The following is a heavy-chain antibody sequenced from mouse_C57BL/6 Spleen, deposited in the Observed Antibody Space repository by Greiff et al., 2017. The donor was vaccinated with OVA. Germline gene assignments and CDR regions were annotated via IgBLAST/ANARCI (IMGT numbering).Heavy chain of an antibody. J-gene: IGHJ1*03. Sequence: QVQLQQSGPELVKPGASVKLSCKASGYTFTSYDIHWVKQRPGQGLEWIGRLYPRDGSTKYTEQFQGKATLTVDKSSSTAYMALHSLTSEDSAVYFCAREYSGYVEVWGTGTTVTVSS. CDR1: GYTFTSYD. CDR3: AREYSGYVEV. CDR2: LYPRDGST. V-gene: IGHV1-85*01. D-gene: IGHD5-1*01.